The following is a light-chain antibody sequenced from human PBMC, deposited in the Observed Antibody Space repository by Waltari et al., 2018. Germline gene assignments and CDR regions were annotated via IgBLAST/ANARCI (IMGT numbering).Light chain of an antibody. CDR2: EVT. Sequence: QSVLTQPPSATGSPGQSVTISCPGTNSDVHAYTYLSWYQQHPGKVPKLLIYEVTKRPSGVPDRFSGSKSGNTASLTVSGLQADDEADYYCSSYAHNNHFVFGTGTKVTVL. V-gene: IGLV2-8*01. CDR3: SSYAHNNHFV. J-gene: IGLJ1*01. CDR1: NSDVHAYTY.